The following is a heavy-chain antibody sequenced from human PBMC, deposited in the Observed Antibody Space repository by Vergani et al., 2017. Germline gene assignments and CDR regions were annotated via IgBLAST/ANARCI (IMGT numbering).Heavy chain of an antibody. Sequence: QVQLQESGPGLVKPSQTLSPTCTVSGGSISSGDYYWSWIRQPPGKGLDWIGYIYYSGSTYYNPSLKSRVTISVDTSKNQFSLKLSSVTAADTAVYYCASMSVLGVIPMDDWGQGTPVTVSS. CDR2: IYYSGST. CDR1: GGSISSGDYY. V-gene: IGHV4-30-4*08. D-gene: IGHD3-10*01. CDR3: ASMSVLGVIPMDD. J-gene: IGHJ4*02.